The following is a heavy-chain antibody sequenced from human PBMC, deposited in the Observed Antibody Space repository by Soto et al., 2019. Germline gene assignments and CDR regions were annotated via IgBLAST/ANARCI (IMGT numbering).Heavy chain of an antibody. CDR3: ARVRPAVAGFTFDY. CDR2: IYTSGST. D-gene: IGHD6-19*01. CDR1: GGSISSYY. J-gene: IGHJ4*02. V-gene: IGHV4-4*07. Sequence: NPSETLSLTCTVSGGSISSYYWSWIRQPAGKGLEWIGRIYTSGSTNYNPSLKSRVTMSVDTSKNQFSLKLSSVTAADTAVYYCARVRPAVAGFTFDYWGQGTLVTVSS.